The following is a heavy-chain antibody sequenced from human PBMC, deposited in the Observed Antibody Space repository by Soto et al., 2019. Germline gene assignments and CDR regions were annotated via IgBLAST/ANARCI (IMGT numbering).Heavy chain of an antibody. Sequence: SVKVSCKASGGTFSSYAISWVRQAPGQGLEWMGGIIPIFGTANYAQKFQGRVTITADESTSTAYMELSSLRSEDTAVYYCARLPGDYYDSSGYFRFDYWGQGTLVTVSS. V-gene: IGHV1-69*13. CDR2: IIPIFGTA. CDR1: GGTFSSYA. CDR3: ARLPGDYYDSSGYFRFDY. J-gene: IGHJ4*02. D-gene: IGHD3-22*01.